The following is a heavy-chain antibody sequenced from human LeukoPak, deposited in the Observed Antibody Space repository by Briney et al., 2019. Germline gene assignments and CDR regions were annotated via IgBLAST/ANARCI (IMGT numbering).Heavy chain of an antibody. CDR3: ARDSRVVAATNYYYYMDV. J-gene: IGHJ6*03. D-gene: IGHD2-15*01. V-gene: IGHV1-2*02. Sequence: ASVKVSCKASGYTFTGYYMHWVRQAPGQGLEWMGWINPNSGGTNYAQKFQGRVTMTRDTSISTAYMELSRPRSDDTAVYYCARDSRVVAATNYYYYMDVWGKGTTVTVSS. CDR2: INPNSGGT. CDR1: GYTFTGYY.